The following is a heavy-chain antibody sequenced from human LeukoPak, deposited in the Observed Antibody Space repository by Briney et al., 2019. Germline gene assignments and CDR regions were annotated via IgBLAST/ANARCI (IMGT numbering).Heavy chain of an antibody. D-gene: IGHD3-9*01. V-gene: IGHV1-2*02. J-gene: IGHJ6*03. CDR3: AREARYFDWLLSTYYYYMDV. CDR1: GYTFTGYY. Sequence: ASVKVSCKASGYTFTGYYMHWVRQAPGQGLEWMGWINPNSGGTKYTQKFQGRVTMTRDTSISTAYMELSRLKSDDTAVYYCAREARYFDWLLSTYYYYMDVWGKGTTVTISS. CDR2: INPNSGGT.